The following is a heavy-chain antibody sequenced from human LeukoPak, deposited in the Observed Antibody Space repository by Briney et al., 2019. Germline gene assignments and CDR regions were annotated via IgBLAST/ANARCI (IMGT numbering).Heavy chain of an antibody. V-gene: IGHV5-51*01. Sequence: GASLQISCEGAGSIFTSYWIALVRQLPGKVLEYMGIIYPRDSDTTYSPSFQGQITISADKSISTAFLQWSSLKASDTAMYYCARHNYDSSGADYWGQGTLVTVSS. D-gene: IGHD3-22*01. J-gene: IGHJ4*02. CDR3: ARHNYDSSGADY. CDR2: IYPRDSDT. CDR1: GSIFTSYW.